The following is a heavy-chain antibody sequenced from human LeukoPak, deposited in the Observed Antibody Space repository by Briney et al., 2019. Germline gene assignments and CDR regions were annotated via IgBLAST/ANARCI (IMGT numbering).Heavy chain of an antibody. Sequence: SETLSLTCTVSGGSITNYYWSWIRQPPGKGLEWIGYMYYSGSTSYNPSLKRRVTISVDTSKSQFSLKLRSVTAADTAVYYCARASGGWYGLFDYWGQGTLVTVSS. D-gene: IGHD6-19*01. J-gene: IGHJ4*02. V-gene: IGHV4-59*08. CDR1: GGSITNYY. CDR2: MYYSGST. CDR3: ARASGGWYGLFDY.